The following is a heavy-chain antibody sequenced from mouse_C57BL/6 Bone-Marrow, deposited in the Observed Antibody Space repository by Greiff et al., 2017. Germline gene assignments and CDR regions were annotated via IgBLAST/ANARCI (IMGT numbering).Heavy chain of an antibody. D-gene: IGHD3-3*01. CDR2: ISDGGSYT. Sequence: DVMLVESGGGLVKPGGSLKLSCAASGFTFSSYAMSWVRQTPEKRLEWVATISDGGSYTYYPDNVKGRFTISRDNAKNNLYLQMSHLKSEDTAMYYWARRGLGYAMDYWGKGTSVTVSS. V-gene: IGHV5-4*03. J-gene: IGHJ4*01. CDR3: ARRGLGYAMDY. CDR1: GFTFSSYA.